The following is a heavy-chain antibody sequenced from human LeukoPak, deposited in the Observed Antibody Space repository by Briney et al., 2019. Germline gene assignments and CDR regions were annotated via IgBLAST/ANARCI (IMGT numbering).Heavy chain of an antibody. V-gene: IGHV1-18*01. CDR1: GYTFTSNG. CDR2: ISTDTGNT. D-gene: IGHD2-21*01. CDR3: ARDKAHALLI. Sequence: ASVKVSCKASGYTFTSNGISWMRQAPGQGLEWMGWISTDTGNTNYAQKFQGRVTMTTDTSTKTAYMELRSLRFDDTAVYYCARDKAHALLIWGQGTMVTVSS. J-gene: IGHJ3*02.